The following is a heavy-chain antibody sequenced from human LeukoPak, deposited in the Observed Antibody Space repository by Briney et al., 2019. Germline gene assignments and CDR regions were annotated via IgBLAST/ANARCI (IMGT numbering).Heavy chain of an antibody. D-gene: IGHD3-22*01. Sequence: PSETLSLTCTVSGGSISSYYWSWIRQPAGKGLEWIGRIYTSGSTNYNPSLKSRVTMSVDTSKNQFCLKLSSVTAADTAVYYCARGASGSSNWYFDLWGRGTLVTVSS. V-gene: IGHV4-4*07. CDR1: GGSISSYY. CDR2: IYTSGST. CDR3: ARGASGSSNWYFDL. J-gene: IGHJ2*01.